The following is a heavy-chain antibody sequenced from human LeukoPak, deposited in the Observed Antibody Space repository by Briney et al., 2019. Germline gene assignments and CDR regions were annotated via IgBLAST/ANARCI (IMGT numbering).Heavy chain of an antibody. V-gene: IGHV1-69*04. CDR1: GGTFSSYA. D-gene: IGHD4-23*01. Sequence: SVKVSCRASGGTFSSYAISWVRQAPGQGLEWMGRIIPILGIANYAQKFQGRVTITADKSTSTAYMVLSSLRSEDTAVYYCARAATVVPDYFDYWGQGTLVTVSS. CDR3: ARAATVVPDYFDY. CDR2: IIPILGIA. J-gene: IGHJ4*02.